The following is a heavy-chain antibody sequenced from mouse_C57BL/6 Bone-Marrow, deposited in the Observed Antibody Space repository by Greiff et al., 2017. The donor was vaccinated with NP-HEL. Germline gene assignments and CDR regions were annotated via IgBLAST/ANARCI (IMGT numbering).Heavy chain of an antibody. V-gene: IGHV1-50*01. Sequence: VQLQQPGAELVKPGASVKLSCKASGYTFTSYWMQWVKQRPGQGLEWIGEIDPSDSYTNYNQKFKGKATLTVDTSSSTAYMQLSSLTSEDSAVYYCARGGGYLGYYFDYWGKGTTLTVSS. D-gene: IGHD2-3*01. CDR3: ARGGGYLGYYFDY. CDR2: IDPSDSYT. CDR1: GYTFTSYW. J-gene: IGHJ2*01.